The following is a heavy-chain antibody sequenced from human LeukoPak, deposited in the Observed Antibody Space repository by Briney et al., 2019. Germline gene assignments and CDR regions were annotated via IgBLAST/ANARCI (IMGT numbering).Heavy chain of an antibody. CDR1: GFTFSSYE. J-gene: IGHJ4*02. D-gene: IGHD2-21*01. CDR3: ARALPYSSQGID. V-gene: IGHV3-48*03. CDR2: ISGSSTTI. Sequence: PGGSLRLSCAASGFTFSSYEMNWVRQAPGKGLGWVSYISGSSTTIYYADSVKGRFTISRDNAKDTLYLQMNSLRAGDTAVYYCARALPYSSQGIDWGQGTLVTV.